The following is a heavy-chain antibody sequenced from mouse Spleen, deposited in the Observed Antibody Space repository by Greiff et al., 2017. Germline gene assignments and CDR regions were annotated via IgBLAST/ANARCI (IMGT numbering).Heavy chain of an antibody. D-gene: IGHD2-4*01. CDR2: ISYDGSN. Sequence: VQLKQSGPGLVKPSQSLSLTCSVTGYSITSGYYWNWIRQFPGNKLEWMGYISYDGSNNYNPSLKNRISITRDTSKNQFFLKLNSVTTEDTATYYCGTMITTRAMDYWGQGTSVTVSS. V-gene: IGHV3-6*01. CDR3: GTMITTRAMDY. J-gene: IGHJ4*01. CDR1: GYSITSGYY.